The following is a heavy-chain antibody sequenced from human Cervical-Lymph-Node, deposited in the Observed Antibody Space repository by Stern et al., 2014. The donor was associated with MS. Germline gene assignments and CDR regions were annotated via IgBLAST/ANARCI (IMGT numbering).Heavy chain of an antibody. CDR3: AKDRRGD. V-gene: IGHV3-23*04. CDR1: GFTFNNYA. D-gene: IGHD3-10*01. Sequence: EVQLDESGGGLVQPGGSLRLSCAASGFTFNNYAMTWVRQAPGKGVECVSASSHGGTYTSYTDAVKGRFTISRDNSTNTVYLQMNSLRAEDSAVYYCAKDRRGDWGQGTLVTVSS. CDR2: SSHGGTYT. J-gene: IGHJ4*02.